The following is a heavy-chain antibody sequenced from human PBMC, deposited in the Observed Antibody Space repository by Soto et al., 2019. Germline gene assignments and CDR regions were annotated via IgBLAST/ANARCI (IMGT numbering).Heavy chain of an antibody. Sequence: GGSLKISCQAFGYSFTAKWIGWVRQMPGKGLEWMGIIYPDDSDTRYSPSFQGQVTISADKSIRTAYLQWSSLEASDTAIYYCARYWHSYSSNYYYGLDVWGQGTTVTVSS. CDR1: GYSFTAKW. CDR3: ARYWHSYSSNYYYGLDV. V-gene: IGHV5-51*01. D-gene: IGHD5-18*01. J-gene: IGHJ6*02. CDR2: IYPDDSDT.